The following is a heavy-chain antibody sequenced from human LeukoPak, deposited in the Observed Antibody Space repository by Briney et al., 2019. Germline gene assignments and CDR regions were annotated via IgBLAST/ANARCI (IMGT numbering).Heavy chain of an antibody. CDR1: GGSISSSNW. CDR3: ARDGLYATTGTTDAFDI. CDR2: IYHSGRT. J-gene: IGHJ3*02. D-gene: IGHD1-1*01. Sequence: SGTLSLTCAVSGGSISSSNWWSWVRPPPGKGLEWIGEIYHSGRTNYNPSLKSRVTISVDKSKNQFSLNLSSVTAADTAVYYCARDGLYATTGTTDAFDIWGQGTMVTVSS. V-gene: IGHV4-4*02.